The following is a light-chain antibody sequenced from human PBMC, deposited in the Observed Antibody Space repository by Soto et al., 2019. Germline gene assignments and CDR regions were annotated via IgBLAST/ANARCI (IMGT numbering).Light chain of an antibody. CDR3: HQFGYSPRT. CDR2: ATS. J-gene: IGKJ1*01. V-gene: IGKV3-20*01. CDR1: QTVNSDY. Sequence: EIVLTPSPGTLSLSPGETATLSCRASQTVNSDYLAWFQQRPGQAPRLLIFATSRRATDIPDRFSGSGSGTDFTRAIRRLEPEDFAVYYCHQFGYSPRTFGQGTKVE.